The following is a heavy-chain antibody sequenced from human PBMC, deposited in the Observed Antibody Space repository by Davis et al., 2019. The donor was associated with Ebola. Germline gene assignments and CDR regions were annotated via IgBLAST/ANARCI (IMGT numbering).Heavy chain of an antibody. Sequence: ASVTVSCKASGYTFTSYAMHWVRQAPGQRLEWMGWINAGNGNTKYSQKFQGRVTITRDTSASTAYMELSSLRSEDTAVYYCARDRGSSYEFDYWGQGTLVTVSS. CDR3: ARDRGSSYEFDY. J-gene: IGHJ4*02. CDR1: GYTFTSYA. D-gene: IGHD2-15*01. CDR2: INAGNGNT. V-gene: IGHV1-3*01.